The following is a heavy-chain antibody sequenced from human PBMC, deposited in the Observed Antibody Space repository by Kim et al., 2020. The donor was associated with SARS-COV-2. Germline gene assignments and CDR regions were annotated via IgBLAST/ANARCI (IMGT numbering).Heavy chain of an antibody. D-gene: IGHD3-22*01. CDR2: INLSGST. Sequence: SETLSLTCAVYGGSFSGYYWCWIRKPPGQGLERIGEINLSGSTNYNPSLKSRVTISVDTSKNQISLKLSPVTAADTAASYCARGTGKPMIVVGRAVVIWG. CDR1: GGSFSGYY. CDR3: ARGTGKPMIVVGRAVVI. V-gene: IGHV4-34*01. J-gene: IGHJ3*02.